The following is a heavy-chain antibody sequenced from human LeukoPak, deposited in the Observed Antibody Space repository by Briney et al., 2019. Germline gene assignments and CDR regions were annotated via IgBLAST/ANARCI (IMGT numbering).Heavy chain of an antibody. CDR1: GDSISTDY. V-gene: IGHV4-59*08. J-gene: IGHJ4*02. CDR2: INYNGNT. D-gene: IGHD2-15*01. Sequence: KSSETLSLTCIVSGDSISTDYWSWIRQSPGKGLEWIGYINYNGNTEYNPSLKSRVTISVDRSKNHVSLKMKSVTAADTAMYYCARLGCISHRCYNYWGLGTLVTVSS. CDR3: ARLGCISHRCYNY.